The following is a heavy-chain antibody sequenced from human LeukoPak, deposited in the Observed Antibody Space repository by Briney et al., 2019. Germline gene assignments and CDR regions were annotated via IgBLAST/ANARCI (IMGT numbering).Heavy chain of an antibody. CDR3: ARTGTTTETTEY. CDR2: IYYSGGT. D-gene: IGHD1-26*01. J-gene: IGHJ4*02. V-gene: IGHV4-39*01. Sequence: SETLSLTCTVSGGSISSSYYYWGWIRQPPGKGLEWIGNIYYSGGTYYSPSLKSRVTISVDTSKNQFSLKLSSVTAADTAVYYCARTGTTTETTEYWGQGTLVTVSS. CDR1: GGSISSSYYY.